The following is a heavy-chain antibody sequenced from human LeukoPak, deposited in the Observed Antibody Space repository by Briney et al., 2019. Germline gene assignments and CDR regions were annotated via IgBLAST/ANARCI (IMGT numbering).Heavy chain of an antibody. D-gene: IGHD2-8*02. J-gene: IGHJ4*02. Sequence: GGSLRLSCAASGFTFSSYEMNWVRQAPGKGLEWVSYISSSGSTIYYADSVKGRFTISRDNSKNTLYLQMNSLRAEDTAVYYCARLFGGVTTFDYWGQGALVTVSS. CDR2: ISSSGSTI. CDR3: ARLFGGVTTFDY. CDR1: GFTFSSYE. V-gene: IGHV3-48*03.